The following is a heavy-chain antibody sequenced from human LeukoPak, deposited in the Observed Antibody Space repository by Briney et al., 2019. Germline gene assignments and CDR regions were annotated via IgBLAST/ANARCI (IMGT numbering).Heavy chain of an antibody. Sequence: SVKVSCKASGGTFSSYTISWVRQAPGQGLEWMGRIIPILGIANYAQEFQGRVTITADKSTSTAYMELSSLRSEDTAVYYCARGIVGATAAFDIWGQGTMVTVSS. D-gene: IGHD1-26*01. V-gene: IGHV1-69*02. CDR1: GGTFSSYT. J-gene: IGHJ3*02. CDR3: ARGIVGATAAFDI. CDR2: IIPILGIA.